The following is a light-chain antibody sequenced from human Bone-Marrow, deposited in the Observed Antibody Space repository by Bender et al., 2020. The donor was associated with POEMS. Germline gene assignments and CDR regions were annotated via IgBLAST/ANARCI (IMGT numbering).Light chain of an antibody. CDR1: ISNIGNNF. CDR3: CSYAGGSTWV. Sequence: QSVLTQPPSVSGTPGQRVTISCSGSISNIGNNFVSWYQQHPGKAPKLIIYDATKRPSEISNRFSGSKSGNTASLTISGLQAEDEADYHCCSYAGGSTWVFGGGTKVTVL. V-gene: IGLV2-23*01. CDR2: DAT. J-gene: IGLJ3*02.